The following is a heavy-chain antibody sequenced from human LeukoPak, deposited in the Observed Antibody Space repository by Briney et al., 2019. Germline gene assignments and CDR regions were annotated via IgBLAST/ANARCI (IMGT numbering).Heavy chain of an antibody. J-gene: IGHJ5*02. Sequence: SETLSLTCTVSGGSISSYYWSWIRQPPGKGLEWIGYIYYSGSTNYNSSLKSRVTISVDTSKNQFSLKLSSVTAADTAVYYCARGKMYYESSLFDPWGQGTLVTVSS. V-gene: IGHV4-59*01. CDR3: ARGKMYYESSLFDP. D-gene: IGHD3-22*01. CDR2: IYYSGST. CDR1: GGSISSYY.